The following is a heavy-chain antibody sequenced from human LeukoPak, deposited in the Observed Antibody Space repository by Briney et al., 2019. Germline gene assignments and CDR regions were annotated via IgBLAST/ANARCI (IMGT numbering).Heavy chain of an antibody. CDR1: GGSISSGDYS. CDR2: IYYSGST. J-gene: IGHJ6*03. CDR3: ARVLPSGVEFPDYYYMDV. V-gene: IGHV4-61*08. D-gene: IGHD3-16*01. Sequence: SETLSLTCAVSGGSISSGDYSWCWIRQPPGKGLEWIGYIYYSGSTNYNPSLKSRVTISVDTSKNQFSLKLSSVTAADTAVYYCARVLPSGVEFPDYYYMDVWGKGTTVTVSS.